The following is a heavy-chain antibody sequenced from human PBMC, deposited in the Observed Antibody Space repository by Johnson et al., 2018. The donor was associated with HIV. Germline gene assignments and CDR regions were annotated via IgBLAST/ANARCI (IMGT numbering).Heavy chain of an antibody. CDR3: AREYYGSGSDAFDI. CDR2: IKQDGSEK. D-gene: IGHD3-10*01. J-gene: IGHJ3*02. Sequence: VQLVESGGGLVQPGGSLILSCAASGFTFSSYWMSWVRQAPGKGLEWVANIKQDGSEKYYVDSVKGRFTISRDNAKNSLYLQMNSLRAEDTAVHYCAREYYGSGSDAFDIWGQGTMVTVSS. V-gene: IGHV3-7*01. CDR1: GFTFSSYW.